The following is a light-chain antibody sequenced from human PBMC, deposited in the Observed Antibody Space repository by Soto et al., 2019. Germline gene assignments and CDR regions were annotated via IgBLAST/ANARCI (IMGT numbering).Light chain of an antibody. CDR1: QGISSY. CDR2: AAS. Sequence: IQLTQSPSFLSASVGDTVTITCRASQGISSYLDWYQQKPGKAPKLLIYAASTLKSGVPSRFSGSGSGTDFTLTISCLQSEDLATYYCQQYYSYPWTFGQGTKVDI. J-gene: IGKJ1*01. CDR3: QQYYSYPWT. V-gene: IGKV1-8*01.